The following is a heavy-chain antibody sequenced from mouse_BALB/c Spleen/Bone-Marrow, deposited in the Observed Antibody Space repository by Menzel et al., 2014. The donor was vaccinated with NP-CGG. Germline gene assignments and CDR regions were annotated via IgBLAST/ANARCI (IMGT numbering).Heavy chain of an antibody. Sequence: EVQLRQSGAELVKPGASVKLSCTVSGFNIRDTYMHWVKQRPEQGLEWSGRIDPANGNTKYDPKFQGKATITADTSSNTAYLQLSSLTSEDTAVYYCASATTATFYAMDYWGQGTSVTVSS. CDR1: GFNIRDTY. CDR3: ASATTATFYAMDY. J-gene: IGHJ4*01. CDR2: IDPANGNT. V-gene: IGHV14-3*02. D-gene: IGHD1-2*01.